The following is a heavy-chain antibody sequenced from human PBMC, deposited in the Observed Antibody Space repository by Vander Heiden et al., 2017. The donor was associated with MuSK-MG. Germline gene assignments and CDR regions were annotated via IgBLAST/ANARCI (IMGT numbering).Heavy chain of an antibody. CDR2: INPNNGDT. CDR1: GYTFTNYL. Sequence: QVQLVQSGAEVKKPGASVKVSCKASGYTFTNYLMHWVRQAPGQGLEWMGIINPNNGDTVYAQKFQGRLTVTRDRSTSTVYMELSSLRSEDTAVHYCVREKAGGYFDYWGRGTLVTVSS. D-gene: IGHD3-22*01. V-gene: IGHV1-46*01. J-gene: IGHJ4*02. CDR3: VREKAGGYFDY.